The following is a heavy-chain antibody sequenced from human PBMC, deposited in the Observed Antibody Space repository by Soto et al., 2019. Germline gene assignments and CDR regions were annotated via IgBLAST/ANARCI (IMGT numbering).Heavy chain of an antibody. CDR3: ARDLAISNPYYFDY. V-gene: IGHV4-59*01. Sequence: PSETLSLTCTVSGGSISSYYWSWIRQPPGKGLEWIGYIYYSGSTNYNPSRKSPVTISVETSKNQFSLELSSVTAADTAVYYCARDLAISNPYYFDYWGQGTRGSAS. J-gene: IGHJ4*02. D-gene: IGHD4-4*01. CDR1: GGSISSYY. CDR2: IYYSGST.